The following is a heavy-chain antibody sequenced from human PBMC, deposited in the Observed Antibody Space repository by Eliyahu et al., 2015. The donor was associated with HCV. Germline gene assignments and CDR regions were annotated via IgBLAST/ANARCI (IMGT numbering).Heavy chain of an antibody. CDR1: GFSLSTSGVG. V-gene: IGHV2-5*02. Sequence: QITLKESGPTLVKPTQTLTLTCTFSGFSLSTSGVGVGWIRQPPGKALEWLALIYWDDDYHYSPSLKRRLTITKDTSKNQVVLTMTNMDPVDTATYYCAHRRPYSSSRGLDYWGQGTLVTVSS. CDR3: AHRRPYSSSRGLDY. D-gene: IGHD6-13*01. J-gene: IGHJ4*02. CDR2: IYWDDDY.